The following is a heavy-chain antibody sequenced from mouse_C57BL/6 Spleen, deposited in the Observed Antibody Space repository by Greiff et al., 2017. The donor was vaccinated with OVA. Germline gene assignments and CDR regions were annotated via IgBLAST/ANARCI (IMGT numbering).Heavy chain of an antibody. CDR2: INPNNGGT. V-gene: IGHV1-18*01. Sequence: EVQLQQSGPELVKPGASVKIPCKASGYTFTDYNMDWVKQSHGKSLEWIGDINPNNGGTIYNQKFKGKATLTVDKSSSTAYMELRSLTSEDTAVYYCARREGSKVFAYWGQGTLVTVSA. CDR3: ARREGSKVFAY. J-gene: IGHJ3*01. CDR1: GYTFTDYN.